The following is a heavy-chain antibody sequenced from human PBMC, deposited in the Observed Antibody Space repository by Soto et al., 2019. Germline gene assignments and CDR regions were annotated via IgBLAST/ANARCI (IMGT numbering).Heavy chain of an antibody. D-gene: IGHD3-3*01. Sequence: PSETLSLTCTVSGGSISSYYWSWIRQPPGKGLGWIGYIYYSGSTNYNPSLKSRVTISVDTSKNQFSLKLSSVTAADTAVYYCARGYYDFWSGYHPYGMDVWGQGTTVTVSS. CDR1: GGSISSYY. CDR3: ARGYYDFWSGYHPYGMDV. V-gene: IGHV4-59*01. CDR2: IYYSGST. J-gene: IGHJ6*02.